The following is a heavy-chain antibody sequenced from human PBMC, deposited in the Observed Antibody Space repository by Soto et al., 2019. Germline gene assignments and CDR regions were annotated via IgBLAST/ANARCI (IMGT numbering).Heavy chain of an antibody. Sequence: GGSLRLSCAASGFTVSSNYMSWVRQAPGKGLEWVSVIYSGGSTYYADSVKGRFTISRDNSKNTLYLQMNSLRAEDTAVYYCARAFQDQYYDILTGLQPPPYSDAFDIWGQGTMVTVSS. D-gene: IGHD3-9*01. CDR2: IYSGGST. CDR3: ARAFQDQYYDILTGLQPPPYSDAFDI. V-gene: IGHV3-66*01. CDR1: GFTVSSNY. J-gene: IGHJ3*02.